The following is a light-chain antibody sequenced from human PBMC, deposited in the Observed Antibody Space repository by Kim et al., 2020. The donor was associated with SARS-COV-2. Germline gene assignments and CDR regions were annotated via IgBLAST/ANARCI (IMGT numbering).Light chain of an antibody. V-gene: IGLV2-14*04. CDR1: SSDVGHYNY. Sequence: RSITTSCTGTSSDVGHYNYVSWYQQHPGKAPKLMIYDVNKRPSGVSNRFSGSKSGNTASLTISGLQAEDEADYYCSSYTTGSTWVFGGGTQLTVL. CDR3: SSYTTGSTWV. J-gene: IGLJ3*02. CDR2: DVN.